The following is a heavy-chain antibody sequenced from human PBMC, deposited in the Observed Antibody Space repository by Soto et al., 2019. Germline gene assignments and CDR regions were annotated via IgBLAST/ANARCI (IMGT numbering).Heavy chain of an antibody. CDR3: AVSGWYLYKLDY. V-gene: IGHV4-31*03. D-gene: IGHD6-19*01. J-gene: IGHJ4*02. CDR1: GGSISSGGYY. Sequence: SETLSLTCTVSGGSISSGGYYWSWIRQHPGKGLEWIGYIYYSGSTYYNPSLKSRVTISVDTSKNQFSLKLSSVTAADTAVYYCAVSGWYLYKLDYCGQGTLVTVSS. CDR2: IYYSGST.